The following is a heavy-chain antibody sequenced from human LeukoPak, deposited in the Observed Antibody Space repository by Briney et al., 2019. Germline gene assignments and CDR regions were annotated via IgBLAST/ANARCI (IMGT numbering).Heavy chain of an antibody. V-gene: IGHV3-48*01. Sequence: GGSLRLSCAASGFTFSSYSMNWVRQAPGKGLEWVSYISSSSSTIYYADSVKGRFTISRDNAKNSLYLQMNSLRAEDTAVYYCARTNYDFWSGLELYWFDPWGQGTLVTVSS. CDR2: ISSSSSTI. CDR1: GFTFSSYS. D-gene: IGHD3-3*01. J-gene: IGHJ5*02. CDR3: ARTNYDFWSGLELYWFDP.